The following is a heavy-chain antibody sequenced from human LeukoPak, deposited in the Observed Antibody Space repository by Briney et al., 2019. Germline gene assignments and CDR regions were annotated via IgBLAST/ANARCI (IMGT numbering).Heavy chain of an antibody. CDR2: INPNSGGT. J-gene: IGHJ6*03. CDR1: GYTFTGYY. CDR3: ARDPIVATADLYYYYYYMDV. V-gene: IGHV1-2*02. Sequence: GASVKVSCKASGYTFTGYYMHWVRQAPGQGLEWMGWINPNSGGTNYAQKFQGRVTMTRDTSISTAYMELSRLRSDDTAVYYCARDPIVATADLYYYYYYMDVWGKGTTVTVSS. D-gene: IGHD5-12*01.